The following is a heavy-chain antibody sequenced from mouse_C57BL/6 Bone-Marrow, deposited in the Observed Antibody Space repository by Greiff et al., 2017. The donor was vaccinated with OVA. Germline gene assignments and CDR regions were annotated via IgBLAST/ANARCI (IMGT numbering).Heavy chain of an antibody. Sequence: EVQGVESGGGLVQPGGSLKLSCAASGFTFSDYYMYWVRQTPEKRLEWVAYISNGGGSTYYPDTVKGRFTISRDNAKNTLYLQMSRLKSEDTAMYYCARHGIRRYYAMDYWGQGTSVTVSS. J-gene: IGHJ4*01. V-gene: IGHV5-12*01. D-gene: IGHD2-12*01. CDR3: ARHGIRRYYAMDY. CDR1: GFTFSDYY. CDR2: ISNGGGST.